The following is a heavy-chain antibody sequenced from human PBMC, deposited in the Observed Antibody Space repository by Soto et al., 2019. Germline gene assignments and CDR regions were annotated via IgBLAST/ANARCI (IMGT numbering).Heavy chain of an antibody. J-gene: IGHJ6*02. D-gene: IGHD2-21*02. CDR2: IYWDDDK. CDR1: GFSLSTSGVG. Sequence: QITLKESGPPLVKPTQTLTLTCTFSGFSLSTSGVGVGWIRQPPGKALEWLALIYWDDDKRYSPSLKSRLTITKDTSKNQVVLTMTNMDPVDTATYSCAHSMVTATPRPGYYYYYGMDVWGQGTTVTVSS. CDR3: AHSMVTATPRPGYYYYYGMDV. V-gene: IGHV2-5*02.